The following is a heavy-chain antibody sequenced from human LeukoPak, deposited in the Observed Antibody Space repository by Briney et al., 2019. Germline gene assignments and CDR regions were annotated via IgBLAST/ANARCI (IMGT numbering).Heavy chain of an antibody. D-gene: IGHD6-6*01. CDR3: ARGGQYSSSDYYMDV. J-gene: IGHJ6*03. V-gene: IGHV4-39*07. Sequence: SETLSLTCTVSGGSISSSSYYWGWIRQPPGKGLEWIGSIYYSGSTYYNPSLKSRVTISVDTSKNQFSLKLSSVTAADTAVYYCARGGQYSSSDYYMDVWGKGTTVTVSS. CDR2: IYYSGST. CDR1: GGSISSSSYY.